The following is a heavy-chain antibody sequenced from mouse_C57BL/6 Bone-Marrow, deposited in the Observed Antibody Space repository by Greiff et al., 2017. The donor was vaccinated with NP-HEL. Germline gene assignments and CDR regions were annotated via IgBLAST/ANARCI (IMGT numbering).Heavy chain of an antibody. V-gene: IGHV14-4*01. CDR1: GFNITDDY. D-gene: IGHD2-4*01. CDR3: TTLDYDYDRFAY. CDR2: IDPENGDT. J-gene: IGHJ3*01. Sequence: EVMLVESGAELVRPGASVKLSCTASGFNITDDYMHWVEQRPEQGLEWIGWIDPENGDTEYASKFQGKATITADTSSNTAYLQLSSLTSEDTAVYYCTTLDYDYDRFAYWGQGTLVTVSA.